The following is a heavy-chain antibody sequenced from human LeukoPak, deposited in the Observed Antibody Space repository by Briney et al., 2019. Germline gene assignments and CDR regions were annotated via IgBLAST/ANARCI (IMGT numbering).Heavy chain of an antibody. J-gene: IGHJ6*02. Sequence: PSQTLSLTCAVSGGSISSGGYSWSWIRQPPGKGLEWIGYIYHSGSTYYNPSLKSRVTISVDTSKNQFSLKLSSVTAADTAVYYCARCPKVYYDILTGYLANYYYYGMDVWGQGTTVTVSS. CDR1: GGSISSGGYS. D-gene: IGHD3-9*01. CDR2: IYHSGST. V-gene: IGHV4-30-2*01. CDR3: ARCPKVYYDILTGYLANYYYYGMDV.